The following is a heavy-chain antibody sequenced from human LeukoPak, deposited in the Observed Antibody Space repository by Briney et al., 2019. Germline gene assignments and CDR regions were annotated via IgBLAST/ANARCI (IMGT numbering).Heavy chain of an antibody. CDR1: GFTFSSYS. CDR2: ISSSSSTI. Sequence: GGSLRLSCAASGFTFSSYSMNWVRQAPGKGLEWVSYISSSSSTIYYADSVKGRFTISRDNAKNSLYLQMNSLRAEDTAVYYCARDHKEYCGGDCYIYYYYYMDVWGKGTTVTVSS. J-gene: IGHJ6*03. D-gene: IGHD2-21*02. CDR3: ARDHKEYCGGDCYIYYYYYMDV. V-gene: IGHV3-48*01.